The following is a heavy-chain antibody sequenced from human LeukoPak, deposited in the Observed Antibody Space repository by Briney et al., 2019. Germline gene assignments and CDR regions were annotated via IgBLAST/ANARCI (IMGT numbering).Heavy chain of an antibody. J-gene: IGHJ4*02. Sequence: ASVKVSFKVSGYTLTQLALHWVGQAPGRGPEWMGGFDHDSDETVYAQKFQGRVTMTEDTSTDTVYMELDSLTSEDTALYFCAADGGSYYYYWGQGTQVTVSS. CDR3: AADGGSYYYY. CDR1: GYTLTQLA. D-gene: IGHD1-26*01. CDR2: FDHDSDET. V-gene: IGHV1-24*01.